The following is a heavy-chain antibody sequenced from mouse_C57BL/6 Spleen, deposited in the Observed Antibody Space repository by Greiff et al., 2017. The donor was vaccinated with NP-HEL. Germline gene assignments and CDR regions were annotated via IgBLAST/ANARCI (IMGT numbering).Heavy chain of an antibody. CDR1: GYAFSSSW. Sequence: QVQLQQSGPELVKPGASVKISCKASGYAFSSSWMNWVKQRPGKGLEWIGRIYPGDGDTNYNGKFKGKATLTADKSSSTAYMQLSSLTSEDSAVYFCAKFYYGNPSWGCDVWGTGTTVTVSS. CDR2: IYPGDGDT. D-gene: IGHD2-1*01. V-gene: IGHV1-82*01. CDR3: AKFYYGNPSWGCDV. J-gene: IGHJ1*03.